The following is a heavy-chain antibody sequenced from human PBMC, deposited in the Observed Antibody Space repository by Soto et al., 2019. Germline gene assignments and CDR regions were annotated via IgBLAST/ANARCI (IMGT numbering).Heavy chain of an antibody. J-gene: IGHJ5*02. CDR1: GGSISSGGDT. V-gene: IGHV4-30-2*01. CDR2: IYNSGRT. Sequence: PSESLSLACPLSGGSISSGGDTWSLIRQPPAKGLDWIGYIYNSGRTYYNPSLKSRVTISVDRSKNQFSLKLSFVTAGETAVFYCASAKDYYGSLCYCVVKWFDPWGQGTLVRVYS. D-gene: IGHD3-10*01. CDR3: ASAKDYYGSLCYCVVKWFDP.